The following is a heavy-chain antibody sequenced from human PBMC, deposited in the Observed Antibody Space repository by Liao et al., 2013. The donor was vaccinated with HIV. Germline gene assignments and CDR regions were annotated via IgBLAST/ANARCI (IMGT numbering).Heavy chain of an antibody. J-gene: IGHJ6*03. Sequence: QVQLQESGPGLVKPSETLSLTCTVSNGSLRTYYWSWIRQPPGKGLECIGYFFYSGSTNYNPSLKSRVTISGDTSKNQFSLKLQYVTAADTAVYYCARLDSYYSYMDVWGKGTTVTVSS. V-gene: IGHV4-59*01. CDR3: ARLDSYYSYMDV. CDR2: FFYSGST. D-gene: IGHD3-22*01. CDR1: NGSLRTYY.